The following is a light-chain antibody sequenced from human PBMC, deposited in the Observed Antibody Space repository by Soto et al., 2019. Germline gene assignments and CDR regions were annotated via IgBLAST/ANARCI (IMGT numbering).Light chain of an antibody. J-gene: IGKJ5*01. V-gene: IGKV3-20*01. CDR2: DTS. CDR3: QQYGTSEIT. Sequence: EFVLTQSPCTLSLSPGERATLSCRASQSLANSFIAWYQQKPGQAPRLLIYDTSSRASGIPDRFSGSGSGTDFTLTISRLETEDFAVFYCQQYGTSEITFGQGTRLEIK. CDR1: QSLANSF.